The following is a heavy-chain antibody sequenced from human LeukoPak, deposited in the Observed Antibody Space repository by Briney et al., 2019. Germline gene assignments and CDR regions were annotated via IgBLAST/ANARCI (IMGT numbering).Heavy chain of an antibody. J-gene: IGHJ4*02. V-gene: IGHV1-2*02. CDR2: INPNSGGT. CDR1: GYTFTSFG. Sequence: GASVTVSCKASGYTFTSFGISWVRQAPGQGLEWMGWINPNSGGTNYAQKFQGRVTMTRDTSISTAYMELSRLRSDDTAVYYCARANSSGWYGNFDYWGQGTLVTVSS. D-gene: IGHD6-19*01. CDR3: ARANSSGWYGNFDY.